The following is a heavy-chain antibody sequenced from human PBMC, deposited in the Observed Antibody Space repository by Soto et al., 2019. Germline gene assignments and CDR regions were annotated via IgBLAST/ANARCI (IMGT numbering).Heavy chain of an antibody. Sequence: SPRSWCQISECCFPSYWIGWMRQMPGKGLEWMGIIYPGDSDTRYSPSFQGQVTISADKSISTAYLQWSSLKASDTAMYYCARREKNSYGLNGTEAWGQGNTGNV. CDR2: IYPGDSDT. CDR3: ARREKNSYGLNGTEA. V-gene: IGHV5-51*01. CDR1: ECCFPSYW. J-gene: IGHJ6*02. D-gene: IGHD5-18*01.